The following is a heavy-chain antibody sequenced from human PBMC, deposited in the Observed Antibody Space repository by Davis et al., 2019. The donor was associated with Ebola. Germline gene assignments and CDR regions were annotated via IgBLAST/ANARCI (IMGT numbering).Heavy chain of an antibody. CDR1: GYTFTGYY. D-gene: IGHD3-22*01. CDR3: ARGNHYDYSGYYAWFDP. J-gene: IGHJ5*02. V-gene: IGHV1-2*06. Sequence: AASVKVSCKASGYTFTGYYMHWVRQAPGQGLEWMGRINPNSGGTNYAQKFQGRVTMTRDTSISTACMELSRLRSDDSAVYYCARGNHYDYSGYYAWFDPWGQGTLVTVSS. CDR2: INPNSGGT.